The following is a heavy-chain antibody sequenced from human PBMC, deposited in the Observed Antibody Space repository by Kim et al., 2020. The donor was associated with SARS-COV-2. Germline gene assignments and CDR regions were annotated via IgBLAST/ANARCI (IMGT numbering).Heavy chain of an antibody. D-gene: IGHD3-10*01. CDR2: IRSNGGSP. Sequence: GGSLRLSCSASGFTFSSYAMHWVRQAPGKGLEYVSAIRSNGGSPSSAASFHVLFPLSLYNSPPPLSLPMISLLSEDTAVYYCVKDSRYGSATPDYWGQG. CDR1: GFTFSSYA. V-gene: IGHV3-64D*08. CDR3: VKDSRYGSATPDY. J-gene: IGHJ4*02.